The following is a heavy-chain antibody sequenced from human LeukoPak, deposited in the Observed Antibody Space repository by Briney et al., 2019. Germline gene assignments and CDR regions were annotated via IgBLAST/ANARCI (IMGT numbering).Heavy chain of an antibody. J-gene: IGHJ4*02. V-gene: IGHV3-33*01. CDR2: INYDGSNR. CDR3: ARWGGTRHFYFDY. D-gene: IGHD3-16*01. CDR1: GFSLSNYG. Sequence: GGSLRLSCAASGFSLSNYGLHWVRQGPGKGLEWLAVINYDGSNRYYADSVKGRFTISKDSSENTLYLQMSSLRADDTAIYYCARWGGTRHFYFDYWGQGTLATVSS.